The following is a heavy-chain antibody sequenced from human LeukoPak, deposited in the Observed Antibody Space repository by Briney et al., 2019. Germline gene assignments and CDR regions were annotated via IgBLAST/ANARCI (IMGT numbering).Heavy chain of an antibody. Sequence: PGGSLRLSCAASGFTFSSYSMNWVRQAPGKGLEWVSSISSSISYIYYADTVKGQFTISRDNAKNSLYLQMNSLRAEDTAVYYCARALSGSYPYYFDYWGQGTLVTVSS. CDR2: ISSSISYI. CDR3: ARALSGSYPYYFDY. CDR1: GFTFSSYS. V-gene: IGHV3-21*01. D-gene: IGHD1-26*01. J-gene: IGHJ4*02.